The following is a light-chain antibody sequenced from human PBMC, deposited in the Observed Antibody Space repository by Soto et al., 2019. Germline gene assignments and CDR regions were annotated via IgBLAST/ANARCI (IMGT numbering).Light chain of an antibody. CDR3: QQYENSPRT. CDR1: QSVNSN. V-gene: IGKV3-20*01. CDR2: GAS. J-gene: IGKJ1*01. Sequence: EIVLTQSPGTLSLSPGERATLSCRASQSVNSNLAWYQQSPGQRPRVLMYGASSRATGIPDRFSGSGSGTDFTLTISRLEPEDFAVYYCQQYENSPRTFGQGTTVDIK.